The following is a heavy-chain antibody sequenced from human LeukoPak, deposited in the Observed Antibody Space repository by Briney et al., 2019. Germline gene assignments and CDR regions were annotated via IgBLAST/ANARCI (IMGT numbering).Heavy chain of an antibody. J-gene: IGHJ3*02. CDR1: GDSITNYY. CDR3: ARWEPRMNAFDI. Sequence: SETMSLTCSVSGDSITNYYWNWIRQTPGKGLEWIGYTHYSGNTLYNPSLKSRLTTSVDTSKNQFSLNLNSVTAADTAVYYCARWEPRMNAFDIWGQGTMVTVSS. CDR2: THYSGNT. V-gene: IGHV4-59*08. D-gene: IGHD1-14*01.